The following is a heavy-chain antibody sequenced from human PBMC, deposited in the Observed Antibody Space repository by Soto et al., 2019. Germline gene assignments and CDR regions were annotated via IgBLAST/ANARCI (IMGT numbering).Heavy chain of an antibody. J-gene: IGHJ4*02. D-gene: IGHD6-13*01. CDR3: AKEGYSSSWYLNYDKHYDY. V-gene: IGHV3-23*01. Sequence: GGSLRLSCAASGFTFSSYAMSWVRQAPGKGLEWVSAISGSGGSTYYADSVKGRFTISRDNSKNTLYLQMNSLRAEDTAVYYCAKEGYSSSWYLNYDKHYDYWGQGTLVTVSS. CDR1: GFTFSSYA. CDR2: ISGSGGST.